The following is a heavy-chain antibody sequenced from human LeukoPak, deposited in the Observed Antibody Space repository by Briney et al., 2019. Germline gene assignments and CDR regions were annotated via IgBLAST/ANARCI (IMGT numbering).Heavy chain of an antibody. Sequence: GGSLRLSCAASGFTFSSYAMSWVRQAPGKGLEWVSAISGSGGNTYYADSVKGRFTIPRDNSKSTLYLQMNSLRAEDTAVYYCAKRHYYGSGSYYNWGQGTLVTVSS. CDR1: GFTFSSYA. D-gene: IGHD3-10*01. CDR3: AKRHYYGSGSYYN. CDR2: ISGSGGNT. J-gene: IGHJ4*02. V-gene: IGHV3-23*01.